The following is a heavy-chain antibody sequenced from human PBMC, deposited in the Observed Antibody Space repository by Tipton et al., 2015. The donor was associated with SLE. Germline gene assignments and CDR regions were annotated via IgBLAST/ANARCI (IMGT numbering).Heavy chain of an antibody. J-gene: IGHJ6*03. V-gene: IGHV4-39*07. D-gene: IGHD3-3*01. CDR1: GGSISSSSYY. Sequence: TLSLTCTVSGGSISSSSYYWGWIRQPPGKGLEWIGSIYYSGSTYYNPSLKSRVTISVDTSKNQFSLKLSSVTTADTAVYYCARAPYSGITIFGVTPGYMDVWGKGTTVTVSS. CDR2: IYYSGST. CDR3: ARAPYSGITIFGVTPGYMDV.